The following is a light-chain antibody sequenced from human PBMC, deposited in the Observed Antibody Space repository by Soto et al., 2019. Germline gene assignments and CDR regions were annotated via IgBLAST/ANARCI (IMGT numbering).Light chain of an antibody. CDR2: EGS. J-gene: IGLJ3*02. Sequence: QSALTQPASVCGSPGQSITISCIGTSSDVGSYNLVSWYQQHPGKAPKLMIYEGSKRPSGVSNRFSGSKSGNTASLTISGLHAEDEADYYCCSYAYSSTFWVFGGGTKLTVL. CDR3: CSYAYSSTFWV. CDR1: SSDVGSYNL. V-gene: IGLV2-23*03.